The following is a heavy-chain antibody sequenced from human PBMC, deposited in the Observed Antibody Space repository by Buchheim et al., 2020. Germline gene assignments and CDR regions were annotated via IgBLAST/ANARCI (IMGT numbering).Heavy chain of an antibody. Sequence: QVQLQQWGAGLLKPSETLSLTCAVYGGSFSGYYWSWIRQPPGKGLEWIGEINHSGSTNYNPSLKSRVTISVDTSKNQFPLKLSSVTAADTAVYYCARGGIAVAVHDLSYFDYWGQGTL. V-gene: IGHV4-34*01. CDR2: INHSGST. CDR1: GGSFSGYY. J-gene: IGHJ4*02. D-gene: IGHD6-19*01. CDR3: ARGGIAVAVHDLSYFDY.